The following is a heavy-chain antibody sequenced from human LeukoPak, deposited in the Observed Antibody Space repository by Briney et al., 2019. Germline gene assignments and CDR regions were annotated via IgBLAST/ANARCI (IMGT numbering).Heavy chain of an antibody. V-gene: IGHV3-53*01. CDR1: GFTVSSNY. J-gene: IGHJ6*02. CDR3: AREGNYYDMDV. Sequence: GGSLRLSCAASGFTVSSNYMSWVRQAPGEGLDWVSVIFSGGTTYYADSVKGRFTISRDNSKNTLYLQMNSLRAEDTAVYYCAREGNYYDMDVWGQGTTVTVSS. CDR2: IFSGGTT.